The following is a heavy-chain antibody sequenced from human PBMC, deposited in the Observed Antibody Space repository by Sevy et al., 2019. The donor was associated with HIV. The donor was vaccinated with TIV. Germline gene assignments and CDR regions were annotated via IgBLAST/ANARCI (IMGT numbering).Heavy chain of an antibody. CDR2: ISGSGGST. Sequence: GGSLRLSCAASGFTFSSYAMSWVRQAPGKGLEWVSAISGSGGSTYYADSVKGRFTISRDNSKNPLYLQLDSLRAEDTAVYYCAKGGKGSVVVVAAYDYWGQGTLVTVSS. CDR3: AKGGKGSVVVVAAYDY. D-gene: IGHD2-15*01. V-gene: IGHV3-23*01. CDR1: GFTFSSYA. J-gene: IGHJ4*02.